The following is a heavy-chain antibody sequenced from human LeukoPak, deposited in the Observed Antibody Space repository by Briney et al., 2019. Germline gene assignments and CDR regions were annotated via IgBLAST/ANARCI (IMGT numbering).Heavy chain of an antibody. CDR1: GFTVSSNY. CDR3: AKDRTHTSRSFDY. V-gene: IGHV3-23*01. J-gene: IGHJ4*02. CDR2: ISGSGGTT. D-gene: IGHD2-2*01. Sequence: GGSLRLSCAASGFTVSSNYMSWVRQAPGKGLEWVSGISGSGGTTYYADSVKGRFTISRDNSKNTLYLQMNSLRVEDTAVYYCAKDRTHTSRSFDYWGQGTLVTVSS.